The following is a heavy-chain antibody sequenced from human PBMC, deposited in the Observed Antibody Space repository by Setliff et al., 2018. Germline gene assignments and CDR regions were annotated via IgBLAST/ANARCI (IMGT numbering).Heavy chain of an antibody. CDR3: ARCSGSYDAFDI. Sequence: LSLTCTVSGGSISSGGYYWSWIRQHPGMVLEWIGYIYYSGSTYHNPSLKTLVTISVDTSKNQFSLKLSSVTAADTAVYYCARCSGSYDAFDIWGQGTMVTVSS. J-gene: IGHJ3*02. D-gene: IGHD1-26*01. V-gene: IGHV4-31*01. CDR1: GGSISSGGYY. CDR2: IYYSGST.